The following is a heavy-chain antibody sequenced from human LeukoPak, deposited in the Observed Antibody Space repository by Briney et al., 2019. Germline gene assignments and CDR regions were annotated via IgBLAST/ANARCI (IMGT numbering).Heavy chain of an antibody. V-gene: IGHV4-39*01. CDR2: IYYSGST. D-gene: IGHD3-10*01. J-gene: IGHJ4*02. CDR3: ARRMWFGELYYFDY. Sequence: KPSETLSLTCTVSGGSISSSSYYWGWIRQPPGKGLEWIGSIYYSGSTCYNPSLKSRVTISVDTSKNQLSLKLSSVTAADTAVYYCARRMWFGELYYFDYWGQGTLVTVSS. CDR1: GGSISSSSYY.